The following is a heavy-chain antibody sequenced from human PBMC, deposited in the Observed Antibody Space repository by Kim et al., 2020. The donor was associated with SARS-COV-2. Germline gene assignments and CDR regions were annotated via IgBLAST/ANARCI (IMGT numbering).Heavy chain of an antibody. J-gene: IGHJ2*01. CDR2: IGTAGDT. D-gene: IGHD4-17*01. Sequence: GGSLRLSCAASGFTFSSYDMHWVRQATGKGLEWVSAIGTAGDTYYPGSVKGRFTISRENAKNSLYLQMNSLRAGDTAVYYCARDRGYGGNWYFDLWGRGTLVTVSS. CDR3: ARDRGYGGNWYFDL. V-gene: IGHV3-13*01. CDR1: GFTFSSYD.